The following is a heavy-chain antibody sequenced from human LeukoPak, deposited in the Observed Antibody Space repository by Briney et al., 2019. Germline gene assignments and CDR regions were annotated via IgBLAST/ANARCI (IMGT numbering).Heavy chain of an antibody. Sequence: SVKVSCKASGGTFSSYAISWVRQAPGQGLEWMGGIIPIFGTANYAQKFQGRDTITADESTSTAYMELSSLRSEDTAVYYCAKGPDIVLIESYMDVWGKGTTVTVSS. V-gene: IGHV1-69*13. D-gene: IGHD2-8*01. CDR1: GGTFSSYA. CDR2: IIPIFGTA. CDR3: AKGPDIVLIESYMDV. J-gene: IGHJ6*03.